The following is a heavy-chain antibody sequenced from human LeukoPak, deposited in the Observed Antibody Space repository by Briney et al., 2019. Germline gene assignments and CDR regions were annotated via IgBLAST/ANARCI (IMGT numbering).Heavy chain of an antibody. J-gene: IGHJ4*02. CDR3: ARHLRPGGDYPNRIDY. CDR2: ITSSSSYI. Sequence: GGSLRLSCAASGFTFNNYHMNWVRQAPGKGLEWVSSITSSSSYIYYADSLKGRFNISRDNAKNSLYLQMTSLRAEDTAVYYCARHLRPGGDYPNRIDYWGQGTLVTVSS. V-gene: IGHV3-21*01. CDR1: GFTFNNYH. D-gene: IGHD4-17*01.